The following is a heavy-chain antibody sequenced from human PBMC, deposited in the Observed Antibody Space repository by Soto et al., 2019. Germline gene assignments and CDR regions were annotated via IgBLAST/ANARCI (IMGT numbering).Heavy chain of an antibody. CDR1: GGLFSSYP. CDR2: IIPVFQTA. CDR3: ARGGSGYTWFNEF. V-gene: IGHV1-69*01. D-gene: IGHD3-22*01. J-gene: IGHJ4*02. Sequence: QEQLVQSGAEVKKPGSSVKVSCKASGGLFSSYPISWVRQVPGQGLEWMGGIIPVFQTAYYTQRFQGTVTITAHESTNTAYVELSRLRSEDTAIYYCARGGSGYTWFNEFWGQGTLVTVSS.